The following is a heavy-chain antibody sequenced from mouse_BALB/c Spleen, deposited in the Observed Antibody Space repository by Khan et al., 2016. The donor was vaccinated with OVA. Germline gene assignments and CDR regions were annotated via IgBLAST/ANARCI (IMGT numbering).Heavy chain of an antibody. V-gene: IGHV1-4*01. Sequence: VQLQQPGAELARPGASVKMSCKASGYTFTTYTMHWVKQRPGQGLEWIGYINPSNGYTNYNQKFKDKSTLTADKSSSTAYMQLSSLTSDYSAVYYCAREGAYYRSDGWFSYRGQGTLVTVSA. CDR3: AREGAYYRSDGWFSY. CDR2: INPSNGYT. D-gene: IGHD2-14*01. J-gene: IGHJ3*01. CDR1: GYTFTTYT.